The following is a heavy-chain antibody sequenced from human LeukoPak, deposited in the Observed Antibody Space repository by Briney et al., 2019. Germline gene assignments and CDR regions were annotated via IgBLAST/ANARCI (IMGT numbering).Heavy chain of an antibody. CDR3: ARGPPGSIDGGGVFDY. J-gene: IGHJ4*02. CDR2: TYTSGST. Sequence: SGTLSLTCTVSGGTISSYNWSWIRQPAGKGLEWIGRTYTSGSTNYNPSLKSRVTMSVDTSKNQFSLKLSSVTAADTAVYYCARGPPGSIDGGGVFDYWGQGTLVTVSS. CDR1: GGTISSYN. D-gene: IGHD2-15*01. V-gene: IGHV4-4*07.